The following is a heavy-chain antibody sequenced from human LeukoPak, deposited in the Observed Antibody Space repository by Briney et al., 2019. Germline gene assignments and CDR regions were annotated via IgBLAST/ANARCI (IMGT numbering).Heavy chain of an antibody. D-gene: IGHD1-14*01. CDR2: IYHSGST. J-gene: IGHJ6*03. CDR3: ARHGENPTPEYCYYYYMDV. Sequence: KPSETLSLTCAVSGYSISSGYYWGWIRQPPGKGLEWIGSIYHSGSTYYNPSLKSRVTISVDTSKNQFSLKLSSVTAADTAVYYCARHGENPTPEYCYYYYMDVWGKGTTVTVSS. CDR1: GYSISSGYY. V-gene: IGHV4-38-2*01.